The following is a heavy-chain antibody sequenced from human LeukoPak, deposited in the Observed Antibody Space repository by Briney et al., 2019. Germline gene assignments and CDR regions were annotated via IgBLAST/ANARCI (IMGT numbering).Heavy chain of an antibody. CDR3: ARDFDSGWYSEDYFDY. V-gene: IGHV3-7*01. D-gene: IGHD6-19*01. Sequence: TGGSLRLSCAASGFTFSSYWMSWVRQAPGKGLEWVANIKQDGSEKYYVDSVKGRFTISRDNAKNSLYLQMNSLRAEDTAVYYCARDFDSGWYSEDYFDYWGQGTLVTVSS. CDR1: GFTFSSYW. J-gene: IGHJ4*02. CDR2: IKQDGSEK.